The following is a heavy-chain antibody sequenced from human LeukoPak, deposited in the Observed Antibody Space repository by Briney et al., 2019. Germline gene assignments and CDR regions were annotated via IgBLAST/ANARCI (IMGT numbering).Heavy chain of an antibody. CDR3: ARDEYYYGSGSYYNPRYFDY. J-gene: IGHJ4*02. CDR2: IYTSGST. CDR1: GGSISSYY. V-gene: IGHV4-4*07. D-gene: IGHD3-10*01. Sequence: PLETLSLTCTVSGGSISSYYWSWIRQPAGKGLEWIGRIYTSGSTNYNPSLKSRVTMSVDTSKNQFSLKLSSVTAADTAVYYCARDEYYYGSGSYYNPRYFDYWGQGTLVTVSS.